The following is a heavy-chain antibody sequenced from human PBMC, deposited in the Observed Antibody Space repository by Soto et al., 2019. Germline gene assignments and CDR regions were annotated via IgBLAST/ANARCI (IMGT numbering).Heavy chain of an antibody. J-gene: IGHJ5*02. D-gene: IGHD3-16*01. CDR2: IIPIFGTA. CDR1: GGTFSSYA. V-gene: IGHV1-69*13. Sequence: SVKVSCKASGGTFSSYAISWVRQAPGQGLEWMGGIIPIFGTANYAQKFQGRVTITADESTSTAYMELSSLRSEDTAVYYCALRSYDYVWGASVGSNRELSYWFDPWGQGTLVTVSS. CDR3: ALRSYDYVWGASVGSNRELSYWFDP.